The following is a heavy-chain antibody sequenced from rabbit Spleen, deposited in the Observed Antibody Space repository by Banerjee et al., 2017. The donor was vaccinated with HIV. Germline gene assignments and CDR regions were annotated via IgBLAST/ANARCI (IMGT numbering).Heavy chain of an antibody. CDR2: AYAGSSDST. V-gene: IGHV1S45*01. CDR1: GIDFNNGYD. Sequence: QQQLEESGGGLVKPGGTLTLTCKASGIDFNNGYDMCWVRQAPGKGLEWVACAYAGSSDSTYSATWAKGRFTISKTSSTTVTLQMTSLTAADTATYFCARDTGSSFSSYGMDLWGPGTLVTVS. D-gene: IGHD8-1*01. J-gene: IGHJ6*01. CDR3: ARDTGSSFSSYGMDL.